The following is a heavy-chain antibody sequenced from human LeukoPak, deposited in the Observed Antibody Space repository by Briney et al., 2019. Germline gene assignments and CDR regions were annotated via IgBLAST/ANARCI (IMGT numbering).Heavy chain of an antibody. CDR3: ARENSGSYREFDY. V-gene: IGHV4-38-2*02. D-gene: IGHD1-26*01. J-gene: IGHJ4*02. Sequence: SETLSLTCTVSGYSINSDYYWGWIRQPPGKGLEWIGRIYTSGSTNYNASLKSRVSMSVDTSKNQFSLKLSSVTAADTAVFYCARENSGSYREFDYWGQGTLVTVSS. CDR2: IYTSGST. CDR1: GYSINSDYY.